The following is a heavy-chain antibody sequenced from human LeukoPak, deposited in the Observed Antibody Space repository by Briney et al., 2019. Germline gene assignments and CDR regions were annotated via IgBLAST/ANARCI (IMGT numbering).Heavy chain of an antibody. V-gene: IGHV3-53*01. Sequence: PGGSLRLSCAVSGFTVSINYMAWVRQAPGKGLEWVSLVYGDGSTYYADSVKGRFTISRDNSKNTGYLQMNSLRDEDTAVYYCAIMHGYYDGSGYWVQWGQGTLVTVSS. CDR2: VYGDGST. J-gene: IGHJ1*01. CDR1: GFTVSINY. CDR3: AIMHGYYDGSGYWVQ. D-gene: IGHD3-22*01.